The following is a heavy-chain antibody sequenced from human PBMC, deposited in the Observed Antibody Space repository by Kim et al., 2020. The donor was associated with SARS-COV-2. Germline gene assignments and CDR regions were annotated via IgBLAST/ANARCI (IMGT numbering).Heavy chain of an antibody. V-gene: IGHV1-69*13. J-gene: IGHJ3*02. CDR2: IIPIFGTA. Sequence: SVKVSCKASGGTFSSYAISWVRQAPGQGLEWMGGIIPIFGTANYAQKFQGRVTITADESTSTAYMELSSLRSEDTAVYYCARVRRWELTRDAFDIWGQGTMVTVSS. CDR1: GGTFSSYA. CDR3: ARVRRWELTRDAFDI. D-gene: IGHD1-26*01.